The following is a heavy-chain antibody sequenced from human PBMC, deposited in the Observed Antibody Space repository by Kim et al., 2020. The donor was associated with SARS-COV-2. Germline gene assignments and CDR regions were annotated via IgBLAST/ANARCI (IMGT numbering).Heavy chain of an antibody. CDR1: GFTFSSYG. Sequence: GGSLRLSCAASGFTFSSYGMHWVRQAPGKGLEWVAVIWYDGSNKYYADSVKGRFTISRDNSKNTLYLQMNSLRAEDTAVYYCARDSLGDLGAFAIWGQGPRVTVPS. CDR3: ARDSLGDLGAFAI. D-gene: IGHD3-16*01. CDR2: IWYDGSNK. J-gene: IGHJ3*02. V-gene: IGHV3-33*01.